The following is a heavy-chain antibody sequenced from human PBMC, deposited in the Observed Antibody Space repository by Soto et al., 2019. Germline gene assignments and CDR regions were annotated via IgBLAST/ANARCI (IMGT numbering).Heavy chain of an antibody. CDR1: GGSISSSSYY. V-gene: IGHV4-39*01. CDR2: IYYSGST. J-gene: IGHJ6*02. Sequence: QLQLQESGPGLVKPSETLSLTCTVSGGSISSSSYYWGWIRQPPGKGLEWIGSIYYSGSTYYNPSLKSRVTISVDTSKNQFSLKLSSVTAADTAVYYCARQVVVVTAILDYYYGMDVWGQGTTVTVSS. D-gene: IGHD2-21*02. CDR3: ARQVVVVTAILDYYYGMDV.